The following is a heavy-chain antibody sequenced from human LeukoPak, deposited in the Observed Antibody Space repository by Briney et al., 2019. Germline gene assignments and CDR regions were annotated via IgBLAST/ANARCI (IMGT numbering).Heavy chain of an antibody. V-gene: IGHV5-51*01. CDR1: GYSFTSYW. J-gene: IGHJ3*02. CDR2: IYPGDSDT. CDR3: ARPDYYDSSGYYYVGAFDI. D-gene: IGHD3-22*01. Sequence: LGASLKISCQGSGYSFTSYWIGWVRQLPGKGLEWMGIIYPGDSDTRYSPSFQGQVTISADKSISTAYLQWSSLKASDTAMYYCARPDYYDSSGYYYVGAFDIWGQGTMVTVSS.